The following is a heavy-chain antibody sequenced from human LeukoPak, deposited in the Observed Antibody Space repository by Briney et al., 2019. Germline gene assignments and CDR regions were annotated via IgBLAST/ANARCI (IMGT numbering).Heavy chain of an antibody. CDR1: GYSFTSYW. Sequence: GESLKISCKGSGYSFTSYWIGWVRQMPGKGLEWMGIIYPGDSDTRYSPSFQGQVTISADKSISTAYLQWSSLKASDTAMYYCARPYSSGYLRDAFDIRGQGTMVTVSS. CDR2: IYPGDSDT. J-gene: IGHJ3*02. CDR3: ARPYSSGYLRDAFDI. V-gene: IGHV5-51*01. D-gene: IGHD3-22*01.